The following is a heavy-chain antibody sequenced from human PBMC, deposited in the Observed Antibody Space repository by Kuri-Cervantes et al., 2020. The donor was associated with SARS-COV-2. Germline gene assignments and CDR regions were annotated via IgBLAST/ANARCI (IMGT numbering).Heavy chain of an antibody. CDR3: ARDHYSSGWTLNDY. J-gene: IGHJ4*02. V-gene: IGHV6-1*01. CDR2: TYYRSKWYN. D-gene: IGHD6-19*01. Sequence: QTLSLTCAMSGVSVSSNSAAWNWIRQSPSRGPEWLGRTYYRSKWYNDYAVSVKSRITINPDTSKNQFSLQLNSVTPEDTAVYYCARDHYSSGWTLNDYWGQGTLVTVSS. CDR1: GVSVSSNSAA.